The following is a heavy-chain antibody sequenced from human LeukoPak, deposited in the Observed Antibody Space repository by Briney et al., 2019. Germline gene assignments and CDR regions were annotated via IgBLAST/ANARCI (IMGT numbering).Heavy chain of an antibody. D-gene: IGHD5-24*01. Sequence: SVKVSCKASGGTFSSYAISWVRPAPGQGLEWMGRIIPILGIANYAQKFQGRVTITADKSTSTAYMELSSLRSEDTAVYYCARDRDGYNLLYWGQGTLVTVSS. CDR2: IIPILGIA. CDR1: GGTFSSYA. V-gene: IGHV1-69*04. J-gene: IGHJ4*02. CDR3: ARDRDGYNLLY.